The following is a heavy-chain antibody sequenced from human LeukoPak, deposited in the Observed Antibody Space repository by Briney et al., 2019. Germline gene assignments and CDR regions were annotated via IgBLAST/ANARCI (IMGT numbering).Heavy chain of an antibody. CDR2: IYYSGST. CDR3: ARQNYYSSGSSIDY. J-gene: IGHJ4*02. D-gene: IGHD3-10*01. V-gene: IGHV4-59*11. CDR1: SDSISSHY. Sequence: SETLSLTCSVSSDSISSHYWSWIRQPPGKGLEWIGYIYYSGSTNYNPSLKSRVTISVDTSKSQFSLNLSSVTAADTAVYYCARQNYYSSGSSIDYWGQGILVTVS.